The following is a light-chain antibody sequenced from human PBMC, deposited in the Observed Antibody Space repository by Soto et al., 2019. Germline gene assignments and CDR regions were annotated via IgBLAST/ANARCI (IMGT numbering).Light chain of an antibody. CDR2: KAS. V-gene: IGKV1-5*03. CDR3: QQYNSFIWT. J-gene: IGKJ1*01. CDR1: QSISSW. Sequence: DIQMTQSPSSLSASVGDTVTITCRASQSISSWLAWYQQKAGKAPKLLISKASNLDSGVPSRFSGSGSGTEFNLTISSLQPEDFATYYCQQYNSFIWTFGQGTKVDIK.